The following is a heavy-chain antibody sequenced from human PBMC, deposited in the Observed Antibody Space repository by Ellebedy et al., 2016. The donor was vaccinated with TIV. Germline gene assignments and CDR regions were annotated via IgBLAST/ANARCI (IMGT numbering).Heavy chain of an antibody. CDR3: ARDESIADFDY. V-gene: IGHV3-48*04. Sequence: GESLKISCAASGFTFSSYWMNWVRQAPGKGLEWVSYISSSGSTIYYADSVKGRFTISRDNAKNSLYLQMNSLRAEDTAVYYCARDESIADFDYWGQGTLVTVSS. J-gene: IGHJ4*02. CDR1: GFTFSSYW. D-gene: IGHD6-6*01. CDR2: ISSSGSTI.